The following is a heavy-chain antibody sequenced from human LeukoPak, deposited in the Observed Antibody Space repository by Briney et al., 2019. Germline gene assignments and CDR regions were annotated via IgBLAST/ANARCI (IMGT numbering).Heavy chain of an antibody. CDR2: ISAYNGNT. Sequence: ASVKVSCKASGYTFTSYGISWVRQAPGQGLEWMGWISAYNGNTNYAQKLQGRVTMTTDTSTSTAYMELRSLRSDDTAVYYCARTHPRIAARPAQGGNWFDPWGQGTLVTVSS. D-gene: IGHD6-6*01. CDR3: ARTHPRIAARPAQGGNWFDP. V-gene: IGHV1-18*01. CDR1: GYTFTSYG. J-gene: IGHJ5*02.